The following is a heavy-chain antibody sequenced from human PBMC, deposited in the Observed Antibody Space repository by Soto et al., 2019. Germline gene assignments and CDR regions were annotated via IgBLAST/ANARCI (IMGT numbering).Heavy chain of an antibody. CDR1: GFTFSSYS. CDR2: ISSSSSYI. D-gene: IGHD1-26*01. Sequence: GGSLRLSCAASGFTFSSYSMNWVRQAPGKGLEWVSSISSSSSYIYYADSVKGRFTISRDNAKNSLYLQMNSLRAEDTAVYYCARDRLGGLLGPSGFDPWGQGTLVTVSS. J-gene: IGHJ5*02. V-gene: IGHV3-21*01. CDR3: ARDRLGGLLGPSGFDP.